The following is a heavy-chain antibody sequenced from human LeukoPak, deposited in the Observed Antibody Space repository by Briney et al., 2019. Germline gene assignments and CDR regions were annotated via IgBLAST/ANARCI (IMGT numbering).Heavy chain of an antibody. D-gene: IGHD6-19*01. V-gene: IGHV4-4*07. CDR1: GGSISSYF. Sequence: PSETLSLTCTVSGGSISSYFWTWIRQPAGRGLEWIGHIYSSGSFKYNPSLKSRVTMSIDTSKNQLSLKLNSVTAADTAVYYCARSGGSSSGSLGLRYSDIWGQGTMVTVSS. CDR2: IYSSGSF. CDR3: ARSGGSSSGSLGLRYSDI. J-gene: IGHJ3*02.